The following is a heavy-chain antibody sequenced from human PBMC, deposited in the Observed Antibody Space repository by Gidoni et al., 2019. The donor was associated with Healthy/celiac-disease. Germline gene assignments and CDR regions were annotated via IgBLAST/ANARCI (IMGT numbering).Heavy chain of an antibody. V-gene: IGHV1-69*06. Sequence: QVQLVQSGAEVKKPGSSVKVSCKASGGTFSSYAISWVRQARGQGLEWMGGIIPIFGTANYAQKFQGRVTMTADKSTSTDYMELSRLRYEDTAVYDCARESGHDDRNGYRAFDIWGQGTMVTVSS. CDR2: IIPIFGTA. CDR1: GGTFSSYA. CDR3: ARESGHDDRNGYRAFDI. J-gene: IGHJ3*02. D-gene: IGHD3-22*01.